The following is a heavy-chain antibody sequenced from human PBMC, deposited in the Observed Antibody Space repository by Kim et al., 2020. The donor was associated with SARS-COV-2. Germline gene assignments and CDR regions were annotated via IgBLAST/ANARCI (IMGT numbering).Heavy chain of an antibody. D-gene: IGHD4-17*01. CDR3: ARDRDYGGNSGLGY. CDR1: GFTFSDYY. J-gene: IGHJ4*02. V-gene: IGHV3-11*05. CDR2: ISSSSSYT. Sequence: GGSLRLSCAASGFTFSDYYMSWIRQAPGKGLEWVSSISSSSSYTNYAGSVKGRCTISRDNAKNSLYLQMNSLRAEDTAVYYCARDRDYGGNSGLGYWGQGTLGTASS.